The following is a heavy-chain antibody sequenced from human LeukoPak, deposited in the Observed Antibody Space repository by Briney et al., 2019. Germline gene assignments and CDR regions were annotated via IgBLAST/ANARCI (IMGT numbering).Heavy chain of an antibody. Sequence: SETLSLTCAVYGGSFSGYYWSWIRQPPGKGLEWIGEINHSGSTNYNPSLKSRVTISVDTSKNQFSLRLSSVTAADTAVYYCARDNWNYGSSMDVWGQGTTVTVSS. CDR2: INHSGST. CDR1: GGSFSGYY. J-gene: IGHJ6*02. V-gene: IGHV4-34*01. CDR3: ARDNWNYGSSMDV. D-gene: IGHD1-7*01.